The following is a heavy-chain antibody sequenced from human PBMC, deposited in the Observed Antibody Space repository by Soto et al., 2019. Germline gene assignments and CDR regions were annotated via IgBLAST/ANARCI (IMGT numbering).Heavy chain of an antibody. CDR1: GYTFTSYA. D-gene: IGHD5-18*01. J-gene: IGHJ4*02. CDR2: INAGNGNT. Sequence: ASVKVSCKASGYTFTSYAIHWVRQAPGQRLECMGWINAGNGNTKYSQKFQGRVTITRDTSASTAYMELSSLTSEDTAVYYCARDLGYSYPGYWGQGTLVTVSS. V-gene: IGHV1-3*01. CDR3: ARDLGYSYPGY.